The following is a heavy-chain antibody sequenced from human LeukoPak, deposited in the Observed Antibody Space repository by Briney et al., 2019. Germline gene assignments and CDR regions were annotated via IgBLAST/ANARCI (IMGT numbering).Heavy chain of an antibody. D-gene: IGHD2-21*02. CDR3: AGHGNLVTCPLCY. CDR1: GASMNGESYY. Sequence: PSETLSLTCSVSGASMNGESYYWGWIRQPPGKGLEWIGSIYYSGSAYYNPSLQSRVTLSVDTTKNQFSLNLTSVTASDTAVYYCAGHGNLVTCPLCYWGQGTLVTVSS. J-gene: IGHJ4*02. V-gene: IGHV4-39*01. CDR2: IYYSGSA.